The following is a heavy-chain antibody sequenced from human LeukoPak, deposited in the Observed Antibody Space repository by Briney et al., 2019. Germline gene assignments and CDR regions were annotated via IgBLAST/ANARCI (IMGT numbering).Heavy chain of an antibody. CDR3: AGRRYNYDY. V-gene: IGHV4-61*07. Sequence: IRKPPGKGLEWIGYIYYSGNTIYNPSLKSRVTISIDTSKNQFSLKLSSVTAADTAVYYCAGRRYNYDYWGQGTLVTVSS. D-gene: IGHD5-18*01. J-gene: IGHJ4*02. CDR2: IYYSGNT.